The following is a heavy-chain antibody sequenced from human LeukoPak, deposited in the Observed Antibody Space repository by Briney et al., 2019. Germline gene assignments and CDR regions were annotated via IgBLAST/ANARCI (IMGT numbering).Heavy chain of an antibody. Sequence: SGGSLRLSCAASGFTFSSYATSWVRQAPGKGLEWVSGISATDGSTSYADSVKGRFTVSRDNSKNTLYLQMNSLRADDTAVYYCAKTRHDTSRLPFDPWGQGTLVTVSS. CDR2: ISATDGST. V-gene: IGHV3-23*01. J-gene: IGHJ5*02. D-gene: IGHD3-22*01. CDR3: AKTRHDTSRLPFDP. CDR1: GFTFSSYA.